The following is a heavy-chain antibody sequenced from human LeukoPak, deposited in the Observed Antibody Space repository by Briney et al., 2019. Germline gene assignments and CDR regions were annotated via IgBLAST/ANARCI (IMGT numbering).Heavy chain of an antibody. D-gene: IGHD2-2*01. V-gene: IGHV3-64D*06. CDR3: VKEHCSSTSCFYFDY. Sequence: GGSLRLFCSASGFTFSNFGMHWVRQAPGKGLEYVSAISGNGGSTHYADSVKGRFTISRDNPKNTLYLQMTSLKAEDTAVYYCVKEHCSSTSCFYFDYWGQGTLVTVSS. J-gene: IGHJ4*02. CDR1: GFTFSNFG. CDR2: ISGNGGST.